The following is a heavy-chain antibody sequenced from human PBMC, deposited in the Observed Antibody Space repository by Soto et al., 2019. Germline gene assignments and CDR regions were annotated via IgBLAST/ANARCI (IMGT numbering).Heavy chain of an antibody. V-gene: IGHV3-7*01. CDR2: IRQDGSEK. Sequence: EVQLVESGGGLVQPGGSLRLSCAASEFTFKNYWMSWVRQAPGKGLQWVATIRQDGSEKYYVDSVKGRFTISRDDAKSSLYLQMNSLTTEDTAVYYCAREAGYYYYGMDVWGQGTTVTVSS. CDR3: AREAGYYYYGMDV. CDR1: EFTFKNYW. J-gene: IGHJ6*02.